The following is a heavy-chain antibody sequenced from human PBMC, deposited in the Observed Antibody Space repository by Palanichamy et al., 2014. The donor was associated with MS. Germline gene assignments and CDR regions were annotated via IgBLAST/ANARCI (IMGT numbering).Heavy chain of an antibody. CDR1: GFTFSSYA. V-gene: IGHV3-30*04. J-gene: IGHJ4*02. CDR2: HHMMEQK. Sequence: QVQLVESGGGVVQPGRSLRLSCAASGFTFSSYAMYWVARPQTRDWSGWLLHHMMEQKYYADSVKGRFTISRDNSKNTVYLQMNSLRTEDTAVYYCARDIYALTMIVVVPGYWGQGTLVTVSS. D-gene: IGHD3-22*01. CDR3: ARDIYALTMIVVVPGY.